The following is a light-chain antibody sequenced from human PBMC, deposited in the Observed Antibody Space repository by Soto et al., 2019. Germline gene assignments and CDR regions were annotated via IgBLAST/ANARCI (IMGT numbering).Light chain of an antibody. J-gene: IGKJ5*01. CDR2: GAS. Sequence: EIVLTQSPGTLSLSPGERATLSCRASQSVSSTSLAWYQQKPGQSPRLLIHGASSRATGIPDRFSGSGSGTDFTLTINRLEPEDFAVYYCHQYGISPPVTFGQGTRLEIK. CDR1: QSVSSTS. V-gene: IGKV3-20*01. CDR3: HQYGISPPVT.